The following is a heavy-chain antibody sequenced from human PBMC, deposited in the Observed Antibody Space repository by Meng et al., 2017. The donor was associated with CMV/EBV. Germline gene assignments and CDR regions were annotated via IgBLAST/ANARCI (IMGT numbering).Heavy chain of an antibody. CDR1: GGSISSYY. J-gene: IGHJ6*02. D-gene: IGHD3-10*01. V-gene: IGHV4-59*01. CDR2: IYYSGST. Sequence: GSLRLSCTVSGGSISSYYWSWIRQPPGKGLEWIGYIYYSGSTNYNPSLKSRVTISVDTSKNQFSVKLSSVTAADTAVYYCARGAPPTPRYGSGSYFNVPLYYYYGMDVWGQGTTVTVSS. CDR3: ARGAPPTPRYGSGSYFNVPLYYYYGMDV.